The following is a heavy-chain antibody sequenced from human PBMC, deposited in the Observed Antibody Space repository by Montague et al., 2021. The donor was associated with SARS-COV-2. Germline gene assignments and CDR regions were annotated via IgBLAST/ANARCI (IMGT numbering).Heavy chain of an antibody. CDR1: GGSFSGYY. CDR3: ASFLSGYYDSSGYHI. Sequence: SETLSLTCAVYGGSFSGYYWSWIRQPPGKGLEWIGDINHSGSTNYNPSLKSRVTISVDTSKNQFSLKLSSVTAADTAVYYCASFLSGYYDSSGYHIWGQGTLVTVSS. J-gene: IGHJ4*02. CDR2: INHSGST. D-gene: IGHD3-22*01. V-gene: IGHV4-34*01.